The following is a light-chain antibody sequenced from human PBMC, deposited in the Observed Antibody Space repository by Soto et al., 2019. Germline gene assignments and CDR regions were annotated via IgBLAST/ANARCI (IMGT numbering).Light chain of an antibody. Sequence: QSVLTQPASVSGSPGQSIAISCTGVRTDVDGYDYVSWYQQHPGKAPQLIIYDVYNRPSGVSHRFSGSKSGNTASLTISGLQAEDEADYYCSSYTSSSTYVFGTGTKVTVL. CDR3: SSYTSSSTYV. CDR1: RTDVDGYDY. V-gene: IGLV2-14*03. CDR2: DVY. J-gene: IGLJ1*01.